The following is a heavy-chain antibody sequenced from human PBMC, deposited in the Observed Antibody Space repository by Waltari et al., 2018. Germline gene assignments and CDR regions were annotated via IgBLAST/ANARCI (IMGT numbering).Heavy chain of an antibody. D-gene: IGHD1-26*01. CDR3: ARDRGETWGAFDI. Sequence: EVQLVESGGGLVKPGGSLRLSCAASGFTFSSYSMNWVRQAPGKGLEWVSSISSSSSYIYYADSVKGRFTSSRDNAKNSLYLQMNSLRAEDTAVYYCARDRGETWGAFDIWGQGTMVTVSS. CDR2: ISSSSSYI. V-gene: IGHV3-21*01. CDR1: GFTFSSYS. J-gene: IGHJ3*02.